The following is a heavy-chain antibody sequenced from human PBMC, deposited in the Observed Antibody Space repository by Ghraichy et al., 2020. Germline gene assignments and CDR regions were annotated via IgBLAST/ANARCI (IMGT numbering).Heavy chain of an antibody. J-gene: IGHJ6*02. CDR1: GFTVSSNY. CDR3: ARDRRGRRQYGMDV. D-gene: IGHD3-16*01. CDR2: IYSGGST. Sequence: GGSLRLSCAASGFTVSSNYMSWVRQAPGKGLEWVSVIYSGGSTYYADSVKGRFTISRDNSKNTLYLQMNSLRAEDTAVYYCARDRRGRRQYGMDVWGQGTTVTVSS. V-gene: IGHV3-53*01.